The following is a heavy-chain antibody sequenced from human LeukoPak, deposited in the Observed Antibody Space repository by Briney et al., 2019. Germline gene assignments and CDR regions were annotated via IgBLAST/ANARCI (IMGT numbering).Heavy chain of an antibody. CDR1: GYTFTSYA. J-gene: IGHJ3*02. CDR2: INTNTGNP. D-gene: IGHD3-16*02. CDR3: ARHSGSSRGDALDI. V-gene: IGHV7-4-1*02. Sequence: GASVKVSCKASGYTFTSYAMNWVRQAPGQGLEWMGWINTNTGNPTYAQGFRGRFVFSLDPSVNTAYLRISSLKADDTAVYYCARHSGSSRGDALDIWGQGTMVTVSS.